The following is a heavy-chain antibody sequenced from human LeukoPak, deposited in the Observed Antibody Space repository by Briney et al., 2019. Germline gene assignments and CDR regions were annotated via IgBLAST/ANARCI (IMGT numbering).Heavy chain of an antibody. CDR2: IYYSGST. V-gene: IGHV4-30-4*01. Sequence: SETLSLTCTVSGGSISSGDYYWSWIRQPPGKGLEWIGYIYYSGSTYYNPSLKSRVTISVDTSKNQFSLKVSSVTAADTAVYYCATYSTSSHWFDPWGRGILVTVSS. J-gene: IGHJ5*02. D-gene: IGHD2/OR15-2a*01. CDR1: GGSISSGDYY. CDR3: ATYSTSSHWFDP.